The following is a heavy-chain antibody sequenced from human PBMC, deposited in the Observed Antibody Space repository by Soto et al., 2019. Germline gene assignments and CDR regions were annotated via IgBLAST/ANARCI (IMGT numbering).Heavy chain of an antibody. CDR2: INSDGSST. Sequence: EVQLVESXGGXXXXXXXLRLSXXXXGFXFXSYWMXWVRQAPGKGLVWVSRINSDGSSTSYADSVKGRFTISRDNAKNTLYLQMNSLRAEDTAVYYCVRTSLVVAAATREDYWGQGTLVTVSS. V-gene: IGHV3-74*01. CDR3: VRTSLVVAAATREDY. CDR1: GFXFXSYW. J-gene: IGHJ4*02. D-gene: IGHD2-15*01.